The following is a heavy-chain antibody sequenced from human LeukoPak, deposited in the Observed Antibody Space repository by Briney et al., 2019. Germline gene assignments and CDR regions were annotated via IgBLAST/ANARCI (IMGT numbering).Heavy chain of an antibody. CDR2: IYHSGST. V-gene: IGHV4-30-2*01. D-gene: IGHD3-22*01. J-gene: IGHJ4*02. CDR1: GGSTSSGGYS. Sequence: SETLSLTCAVSGGSTSSGGYSWSWIWQPPGTGLEWIGYIYHSGSTYYNPSLESRVTISVDRSKNQFSLKLSSVTAADTAVYYCARAPRDDDSSGYYFGYFDYWGQGTLVTVSS. CDR3: ARAPRDDDSSGYYFGYFDY.